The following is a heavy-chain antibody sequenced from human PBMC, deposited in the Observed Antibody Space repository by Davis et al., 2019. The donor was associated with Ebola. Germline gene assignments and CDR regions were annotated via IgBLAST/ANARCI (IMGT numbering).Heavy chain of an antibody. CDR3: ARDYLDSNFDY. CDR1: GFIFSSYA. CDR2: INSDGSST. V-gene: IGHV3-74*01. J-gene: IGHJ4*01. D-gene: IGHD3-22*01. Sequence: GESLKISCAASGFIFSSYAMSWVRQAPGKELVWVSRINSDGSSTSYADSVKGRFTISSDNAKNTLYLQMNSLSAEDTAVYYCARDYLDSNFDYWGQGTLVTVSS.